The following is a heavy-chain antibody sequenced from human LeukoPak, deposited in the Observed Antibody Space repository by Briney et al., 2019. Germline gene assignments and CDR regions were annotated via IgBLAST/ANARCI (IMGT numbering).Heavy chain of an antibody. CDR1: GFTFSNAW. CDR2: IKSKTDGGTT. Sequence: GGSLRLSCAASGFTFSNAWMNWVRQAPGKGLEWVGRIKSKTDGGTTDYAAPVKGRFTISRDDSKNTLYLQMNSLETEDTAIYYCTHRDRKEVAGPDYWGQGTLVTVSS. V-gene: IGHV3-15*07. CDR3: THRDRKEVAGPDY. D-gene: IGHD6-19*01. J-gene: IGHJ4*02.